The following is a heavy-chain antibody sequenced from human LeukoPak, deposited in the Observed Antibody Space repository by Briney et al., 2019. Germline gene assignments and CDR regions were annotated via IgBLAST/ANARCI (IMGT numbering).Heavy chain of an antibody. CDR2: MSSDGINT. CDR3: AKDHAGTGRAFEY. Sequence: PGGSLRLSCATSGFTFRTSGVHWVRQAPGKGLECVALMSSDGINTYYADSVKGRFTVSRDSSKDILYLQMNSLRPDDTAIYYCAKDHAGTGRAFEYWGQGTLVTVSS. D-gene: IGHD1-1*01. CDR1: GFTFRTSG. V-gene: IGHV3-30*04. J-gene: IGHJ4*02.